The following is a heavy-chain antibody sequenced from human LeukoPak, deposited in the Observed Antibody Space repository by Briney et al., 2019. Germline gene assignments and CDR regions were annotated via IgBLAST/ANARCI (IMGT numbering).Heavy chain of an antibody. CDR3: AKASPRDHYVRGSYRYSRRGLDI. D-gene: IGHD3-16*02. Sequence: GASVKVSCKASGYEFSSYGISWLRQAPGQEREWMGWISAYNGKTNYAEKFQGRVTMTTETSTSIAYMELRSLTSGDTAVYYCAKASPRDHYVRGSYRYSRRGLDIWGQGTLVTASS. J-gene: IGHJ3*02. CDR1: GYEFSSYG. CDR2: ISAYNGKT. V-gene: IGHV1-18*01.